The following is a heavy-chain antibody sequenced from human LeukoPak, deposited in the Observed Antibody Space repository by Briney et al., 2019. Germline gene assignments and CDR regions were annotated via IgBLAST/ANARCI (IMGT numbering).Heavy chain of an antibody. CDR3: ASGDELSY. J-gene: IGHJ4*02. CDR1: GFTFSSYS. D-gene: IGHD5-24*01. Sequence: GGSLRLSCAASGFTFSSYSMNWVRQAPGKGLEWVSSISSSSSYIYYADSVKGRFTISRDNSKNTLYLQMNSLRAEDTAVYYCASGDELSYWGQGTLVTVSS. V-gene: IGHV3-21*01. CDR2: ISSSSSYI.